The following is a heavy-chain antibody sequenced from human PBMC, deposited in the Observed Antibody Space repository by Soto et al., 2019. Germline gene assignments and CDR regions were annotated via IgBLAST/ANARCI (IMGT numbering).Heavy chain of an antibody. J-gene: IGHJ4*02. CDR3: ARESEDLTSNFDY. CDR1: GFTFTRYR. V-gene: IGHV3-21*01. CDR2: IRSTTNYI. Sequence: GRCMRLSCAPSGFTFTRYRMNWDRQAPGKGLGWVSSIRSTTNYIYYRGSRKGRFTIRTNNPKKSMCLEMNSVRAEEPAVYVCARESEDLTSNFDYWGQGTLVTVSS.